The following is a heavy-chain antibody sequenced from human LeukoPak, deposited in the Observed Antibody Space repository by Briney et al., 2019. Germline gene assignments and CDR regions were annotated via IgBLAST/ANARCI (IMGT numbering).Heavy chain of an antibody. Sequence: PGGSLRLSCAASGFTFNNCDMHWVRQAPGKGLEWAAFIRYDGSNKYYADSVKGRFTISRDNSKNTLYLQMNSLRTEDTAVYYCAKGPTHDNWNSMRSQEDLVIWGQGTMVTVSS. CDR3: AKGPTHDNWNSMRSQEDLVI. D-gene: IGHD1-7*01. V-gene: IGHV3-30*02. J-gene: IGHJ3*02. CDR1: GFTFNNCD. CDR2: IRYDGSNK.